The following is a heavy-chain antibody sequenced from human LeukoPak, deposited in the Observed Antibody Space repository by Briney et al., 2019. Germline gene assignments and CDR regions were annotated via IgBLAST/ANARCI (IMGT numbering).Heavy chain of an antibody. CDR3: ARGREYCSGGSCFEGNNWFDP. CDR1: GGSFSGYY. J-gene: IGHJ5*02. CDR2: INHSGST. D-gene: IGHD2-15*01. V-gene: IGHV4-34*01. Sequence: PSETLSLTCAVYGGSFSGYYWSWIRQPPGKGLEWIGEINHSGSTNYNPSLKSRVTISVDTSKNQFSLKLSSMTAADTAVYYCARGREYCSGGSCFEGNNWFDPWGQGTLVTVSS.